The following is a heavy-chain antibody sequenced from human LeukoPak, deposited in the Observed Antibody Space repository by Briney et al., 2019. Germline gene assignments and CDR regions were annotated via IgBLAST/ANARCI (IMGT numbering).Heavy chain of an antibody. Sequence: GGSLRLSCAASGFTFSSYAMSWVRQAPGKGLEWVSAISGSGGSTYYADSVKGRFTISRDNSKNTLYLQMNSLRAEDTAVYYCAKGLSDLTMIVVGLGYFDLWGRGTLVTVSS. V-gene: IGHV3-23*01. CDR2: ISGSGGST. J-gene: IGHJ2*01. CDR1: GFTFSSYA. D-gene: IGHD3-22*01. CDR3: AKGLSDLTMIVVGLGYFDL.